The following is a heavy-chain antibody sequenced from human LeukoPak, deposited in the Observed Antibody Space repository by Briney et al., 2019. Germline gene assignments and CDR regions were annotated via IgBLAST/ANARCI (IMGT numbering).Heavy chain of an antibody. CDR1: GCTVSSGSYC. CDR3: ARAPFEGSGWYINYFDY. J-gene: IGHJ4*02. CDR2: IYYSGST. V-gene: IGHV4-61*01. D-gene: IGHD6-19*01. Sequence: SEALSLTCIVSGCTVSSGSYCWSWIRQPPGKGLEWIGYIYYSGSTNYNPSLKSRVTISVDMSKNQFSLKLSSVTAADTAVYYCARAPFEGSGWYINYFDYWGQGTLVTVSS.